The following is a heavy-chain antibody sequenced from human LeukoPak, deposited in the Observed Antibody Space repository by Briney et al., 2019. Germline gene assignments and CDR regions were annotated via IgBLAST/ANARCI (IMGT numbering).Heavy chain of an antibody. Sequence: PGGSLRLSCAASGFTFSSYGMTWVRQAPGKGLEWVSTISGSDGSIYYADSVKGRFTSSRDNSKNTLYLQMSSLRAEDTAVYYCARDALVEMATINWFDIWGQGTMVTVSS. CDR3: ARDALVEMATINWFDI. J-gene: IGHJ3*02. CDR2: ISGSDGSI. D-gene: IGHD5-24*01. V-gene: IGHV3-23*01. CDR1: GFTFSSYG.